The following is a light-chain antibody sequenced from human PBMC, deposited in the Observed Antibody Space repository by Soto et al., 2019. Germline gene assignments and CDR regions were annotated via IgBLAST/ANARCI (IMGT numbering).Light chain of an antibody. J-gene: IGKJ4*01. Sequence: EIVLTQSPGTLSLSPGERATLSCRASQSVSSSYLAWYQQKPGQAPRLLIYGASSRATGIPDRFSGSGSGTDFTLTISRLEPEDFAVYYCQQYAASPTFDGGTKMEIK. CDR2: GAS. CDR1: QSVSSSY. V-gene: IGKV3-20*01. CDR3: QQYAASPT.